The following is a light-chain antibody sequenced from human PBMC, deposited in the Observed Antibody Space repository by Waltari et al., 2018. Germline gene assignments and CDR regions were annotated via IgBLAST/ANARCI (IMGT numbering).Light chain of an antibody. CDR1: QSVLYSSNNKNY. V-gene: IGKV4-1*01. CDR2: WAS. Sequence: DIVMTQSPDSLAVSLGERATINCKSSQSVLYSSNNKNYLAWYQQTPGQPPKLLIYWASTRESGVPDRFSGRGSGTDFTLTSSSLQAEDVAVYYCQQDYSTPWTFGQGTKVEIK. J-gene: IGKJ1*01. CDR3: QQDYSTPWT.